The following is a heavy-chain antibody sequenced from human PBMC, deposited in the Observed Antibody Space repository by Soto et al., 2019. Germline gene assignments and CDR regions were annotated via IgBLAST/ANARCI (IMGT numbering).Heavy chain of an antibody. CDR1: GGTFSSYT. J-gene: IGHJ4*02. CDR2: IIPTLDIA. CDR3: ASFPLVADYGNCDFDY. V-gene: IGHV1-69*02. Sequence: QVQLVQSGAEVKKPGSSVKISCKASGGTFSSYTFSWVRQTPGQGLEWMGRIIPTLDIANYAQTFQGRVTVTTDSSTGTAHMELSSLRSEDTAIYYCASFPLVADYGNCDFDYWGQGTLVTVSS. D-gene: IGHD4-17*01.